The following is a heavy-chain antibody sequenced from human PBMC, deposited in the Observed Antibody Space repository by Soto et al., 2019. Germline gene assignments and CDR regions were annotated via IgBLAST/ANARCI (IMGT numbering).Heavy chain of an antibody. Sequence: EVQLVESGGGLVQPGGSLRLSCAASGFTFSSYSMNWVRQAPGKGLEWVSYISSSGSTIYYADSVKGRFTISRDNAKNSLYLQMNSLRDEDTAVYSCARPEYSSSSYGMDVWGQGTTVTVSS. CDR3: ARPEYSSSSYGMDV. D-gene: IGHD6-6*01. CDR1: GFTFSSYS. V-gene: IGHV3-48*02. J-gene: IGHJ6*02. CDR2: ISSSGSTI.